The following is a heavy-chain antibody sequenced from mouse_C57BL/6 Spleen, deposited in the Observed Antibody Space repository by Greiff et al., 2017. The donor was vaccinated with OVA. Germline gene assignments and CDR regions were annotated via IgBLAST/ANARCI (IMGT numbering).Heavy chain of an antibody. CDR3: ARGWDAYYAMDY. CDR1: GFSLTSYA. CDR2: IWPGGGT. V-gene: IGHV2-9-1*01. D-gene: IGHD4-1*01. J-gene: IGHJ4*01. Sequence: VQLQQSGPGLVAPSQSLSISCPVSGFSLTSYAISWVRQPPGQGLEWLGVIWPGGGTNYNSALKSRLSTSKDNAKSQVFLKMNRLPTDDTARYYCARGWDAYYAMDYWGQGTSVTVSS.